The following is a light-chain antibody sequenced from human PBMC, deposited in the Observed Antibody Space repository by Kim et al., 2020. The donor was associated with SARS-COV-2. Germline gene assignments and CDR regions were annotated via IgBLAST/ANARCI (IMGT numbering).Light chain of an antibody. CDR3: QQPNISPVA. J-gene: IGKJ3*01. V-gene: IGKV1-39*01. CDR1: QNINSH. CDR2: AAS. Sequence: DIQMTQSPSSLSASVGDRVTITCRTSQNINSHLNWYHQKPGRAPKLLFYAASTLQGGVPSRFSGSGSETDFTLTISSLQPEVFPTSLFQQPNISPVAFGPGTKVEI.